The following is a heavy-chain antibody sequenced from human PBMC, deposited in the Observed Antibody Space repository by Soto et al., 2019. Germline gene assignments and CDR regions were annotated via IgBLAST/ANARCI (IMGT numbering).Heavy chain of an antibody. J-gene: IGHJ5*02. Sequence: PSETLSLTCTVSGYSIRSGYHWAWIRQPPGKGLEWLGSVHYSGNTYYNPSLKSRLTISVDKSKNQFALTLRSVTAADTAVYYCARQDRVVAEGRWFDPWGQGTLVTVSS. CDR2: VHYSGNT. V-gene: IGHV4-38-2*02. CDR1: GYSIRSGYH. D-gene: IGHD2-15*01. CDR3: ARQDRVVAEGRWFDP.